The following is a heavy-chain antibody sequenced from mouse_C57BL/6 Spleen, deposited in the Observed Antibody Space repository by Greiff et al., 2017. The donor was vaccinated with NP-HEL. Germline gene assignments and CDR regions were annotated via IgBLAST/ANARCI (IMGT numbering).Heavy chain of an antibody. Sequence: QVQLQQPGAELVMPGASVKLSCKASGYTFTSYWMHWVKQRPGQGLEWIGEIDPSDSYTNYNQKFKGKSTLTVDKSSSTAYMQLSSLTSEDSAVYYCARLRDYDGVDYWGQGTTLTVSS. CDR3: ARLRDYDGVDY. J-gene: IGHJ2*01. V-gene: IGHV1-69*01. CDR2: IDPSDSYT. CDR1: GYTFTSYW. D-gene: IGHD2-4*01.